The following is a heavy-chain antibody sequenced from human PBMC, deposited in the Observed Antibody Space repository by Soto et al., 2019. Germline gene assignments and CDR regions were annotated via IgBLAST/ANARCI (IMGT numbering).Heavy chain of an antibody. CDR2: ISAYNGNT. V-gene: IGHV1-18*04. J-gene: IGHJ4*02. CDR3: ARTRGYSYGLNFDY. CDR1: GYTFTSYG. Sequence: QVQLVQSGAEVKKPGASVKDSCKASGYTFTSYGISWVRQAPGQGLEWLGWISAYNGNTNYAQKLQGKVTKATDTSTSTAYMGLRSLRSDVTVVYYCARTRGYSYGLNFDYWGQGTLVTVSS. D-gene: IGHD5-18*01.